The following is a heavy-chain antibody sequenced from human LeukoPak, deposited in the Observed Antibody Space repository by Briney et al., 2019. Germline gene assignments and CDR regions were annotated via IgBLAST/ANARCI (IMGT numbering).Heavy chain of an antibody. CDR1: GFTFSSYW. V-gene: IGHV3-7*01. J-gene: IGHJ4*02. D-gene: IGHD2-2*01. Sequence: PGGSLRLSCAASGFTFSSYWMSWVRQAPGKGLEWVANIKQDGSEKYYVDSVKGRFTISRDNAKNSLYLQMNSLRAEDTAVYYCARGYCSGTSCHTSYWGQGTLVTV. CDR2: IKQDGSEK. CDR3: ARGYCSGTSCHTSY.